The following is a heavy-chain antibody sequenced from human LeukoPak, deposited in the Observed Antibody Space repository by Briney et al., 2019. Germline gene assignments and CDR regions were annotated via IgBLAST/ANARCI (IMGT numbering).Heavy chain of an antibody. J-gene: IGHJ5*02. Sequence: SEILSLTCAVYGGSFSGYYWSWIRQPPGKGLEWIGEINHSGSTNYNPSLKSRVTISVDTSKNQFSLKLSSVTAADTAVYYCARGKGSVRNSIFRYGRNNWFDPWGQGTLVTVSS. CDR1: GGSFSGYY. V-gene: IGHV4-34*01. CDR2: INHSGST. D-gene: IGHD2/OR15-2a*01. CDR3: ARGKGSVRNSIFRYGRNNWFDP.